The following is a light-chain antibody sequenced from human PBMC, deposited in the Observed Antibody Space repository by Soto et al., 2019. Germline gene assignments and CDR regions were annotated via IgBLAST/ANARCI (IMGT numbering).Light chain of an antibody. V-gene: IGKV3-15*01. J-gene: IGKJ4*01. CDR1: QSVGNN. CDR2: GSS. CDR3: QQRSNWPVS. Sequence: EIVMTQSPATLAVSPGERATLSCKASQSVGNNLAWYQQKPGQTPRLLIYGSSTRASGVPARFSGSGSGTEFTLTISSLQSEDFAVYYCQQRSNWPVSFGGGTKVEIK.